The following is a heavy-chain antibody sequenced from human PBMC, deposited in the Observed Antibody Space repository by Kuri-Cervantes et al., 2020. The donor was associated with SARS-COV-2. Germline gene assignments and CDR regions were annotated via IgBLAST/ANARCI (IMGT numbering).Heavy chain of an antibody. CDR2: IYYSGST. V-gene: IGHV4-39*07. CDR1: GGSISSSSYY. Sequence: GSLRLSCTVSGGSISSSSYYWGWIRQPPGKGLEWIGGIYYSGSTYYNPSLKSRVTISVDTSKNQFSLKLSSVTAADTAVYYCARRLKDGPPDYWGQGTLVTVSS. J-gene: IGHJ4*02. CDR3: ARRLKDGPPDY.